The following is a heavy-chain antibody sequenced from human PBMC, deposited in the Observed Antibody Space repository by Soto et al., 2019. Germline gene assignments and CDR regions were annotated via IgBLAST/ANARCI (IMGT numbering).Heavy chain of an antibody. V-gene: IGHV3-33*01. CDR1: GFTFSSHG. CDR3: ARDCAGYSSGWYQRGGFDY. J-gene: IGHJ4*02. D-gene: IGHD6-19*01. CDR2: IWYDGSNK. Sequence: QVQLVESGGGVVQPGRSLRLSCAASGFTFSSHGMHWVRQAPGKGLEWVAVIWYDGSNKYYADSVKGRFTTSRDNSKNTLYLQMNSLRAEDTAVYYCARDCAGYSSGWYQRGGFDYWGQGTLVTVSS.